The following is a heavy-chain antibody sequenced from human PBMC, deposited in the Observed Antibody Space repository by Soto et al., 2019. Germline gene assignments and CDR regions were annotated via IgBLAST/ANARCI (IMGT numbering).Heavy chain of an antibody. D-gene: IGHD1-1*01. CDR1: GGSISSYY. CDR2: IYYSGST. V-gene: IGHV4-59*01. Sequence: PSETLSLTCTVSGGSISSYYWSWIRQPPGKGLEWIGYIYYSGSTNYNPSLKSRVTISVDASKNQFSLKLSSVTAADTAAYYCARERTGTSDYWGQGTLVTVSS. CDR3: ARERTGTSDY. J-gene: IGHJ4*02.